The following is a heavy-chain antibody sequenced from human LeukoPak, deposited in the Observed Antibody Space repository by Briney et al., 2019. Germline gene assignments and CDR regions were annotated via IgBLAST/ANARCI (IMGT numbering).Heavy chain of an antibody. J-gene: IGHJ3*02. CDR1: GFTFSTYS. D-gene: IGHD5-24*01. CDR3: ARGTWDGDRTFDI. Sequence: GGSLRLSCAASGFTFSTYSMNWVRQAPGKGLEWISYISGTSSIIYYTPSVKGRFTISRDNGKSSLYLQMNSLRDDDTAVYFCARGTWDGDRTFDIWGQGAMVTVSS. CDR2: ISGTSSII. V-gene: IGHV3-48*02.